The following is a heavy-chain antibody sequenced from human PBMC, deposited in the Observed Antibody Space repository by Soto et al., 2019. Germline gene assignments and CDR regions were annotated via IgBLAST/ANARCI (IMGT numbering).Heavy chain of an antibody. CDR1: GGSLTDHY. CDR2: VYYSGGT. CDR3: ARGNDWKSSTFDI. J-gene: IGHJ3*02. V-gene: IGHV4-59*11. D-gene: IGHD2-21*01. Sequence: QVQLQGSGPGLVKPSETLSLTCTVAGGSLTDHYWNWFRQSPGKGLHWIGYVYYSGGTNYNPSPKSSVTMSVDTSKNQFSLNVRSVTAADTAVYYCARGNDWKSSTFDIWGQGTMVSVSS.